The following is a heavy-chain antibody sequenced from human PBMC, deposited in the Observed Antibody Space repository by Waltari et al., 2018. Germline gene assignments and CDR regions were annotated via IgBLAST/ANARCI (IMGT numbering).Heavy chain of an antibody. CDR2: INHSGST. CDR3: ARPTDIMTLPFY. Sequence: QVQLQQWGAGLLKPSETLSLTCAVYGGSFSGYYWSWIRQPPGKGLEWIGEINHSGSTNYNPSLKSRVTISVDTSKNQFSLRLTSVTAADTATYYCARPTDIMTLPFYWGPGILVTVSS. J-gene: IGHJ4*02. CDR1: GGSFSGYY. V-gene: IGHV4-34*01. D-gene: IGHD3-9*01.